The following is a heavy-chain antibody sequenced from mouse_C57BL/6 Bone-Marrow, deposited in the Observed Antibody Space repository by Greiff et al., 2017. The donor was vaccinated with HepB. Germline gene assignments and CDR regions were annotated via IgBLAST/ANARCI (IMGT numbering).Heavy chain of an antibody. CDR1: GFTFSSYG. CDR3: ARDWFYAMDY. V-gene: IGHV5-6*01. J-gene: IGHJ4*01. CDR2: ISSGGSYT. D-gene: IGHD2-2*01. Sequence: EVQVVESGGDLVKPGGSLKLSCAASGFTFSSYGMSWVRQTPDKRLEWVATISSGGSYTYYPDSVKGRFTISRDNAKNTLYLQMSSLKSEDTAMYYCARDWFYAMDYWGQGTSVTVSS.